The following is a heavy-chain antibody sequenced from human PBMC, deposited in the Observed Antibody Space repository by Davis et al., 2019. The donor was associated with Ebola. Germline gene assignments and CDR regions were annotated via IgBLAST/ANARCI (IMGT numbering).Heavy chain of an antibody. CDR2: MNPNSGNT. CDR1: GYTFTTYD. D-gene: IGHD2-15*01. Sequence: ASVKVSCKASGYTFTTYDINWVRQATGQGLEWMGWMNPNSGNTGYAQKFQGRVTMTRNTSISTASMELSSLRSEDTAVYYCARVVVLDYYYGMDVWGQGTTVTVSS. J-gene: IGHJ6*02. V-gene: IGHV1-8*01. CDR3: ARVVVLDYYYGMDV.